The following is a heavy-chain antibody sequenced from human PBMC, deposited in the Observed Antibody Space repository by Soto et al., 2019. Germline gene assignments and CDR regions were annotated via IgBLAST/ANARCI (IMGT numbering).Heavy chain of an antibody. V-gene: IGHV1-69*06. CDR1: GGTFSSYA. CDR3: ARPRYSSSWYAFDY. Sequence: SVKVSCKASGGTFSSYAISWVRQAPGQGLEWMGGIIPIFGTANYEQKFQGRVTITADKSTSTAYMELSSLRSEDTAVYYCARPRYSSSWYAFDYWGQGTLVTVS. D-gene: IGHD6-13*01. J-gene: IGHJ4*02. CDR2: IIPIFGTA.